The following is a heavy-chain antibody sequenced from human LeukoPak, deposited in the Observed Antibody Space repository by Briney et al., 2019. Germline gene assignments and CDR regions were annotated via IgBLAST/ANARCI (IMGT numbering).Heavy chain of an antibody. Sequence: GGSLRLSCAASGFTFSSSWMHWVRQVPGKGLVWVSHISPDGSYTDYADSVKGRFTISRDNNKNSLFLQMNSLRTEDTALYYCAKMFCSGSYRPFDYWGQGTLVTVAS. CDR2: ISPDGSYT. J-gene: IGHJ4*02. CDR3: AKMFCSGSYRPFDY. D-gene: IGHD3-10*02. CDR1: GFTFSSSW. V-gene: IGHV3-74*01.